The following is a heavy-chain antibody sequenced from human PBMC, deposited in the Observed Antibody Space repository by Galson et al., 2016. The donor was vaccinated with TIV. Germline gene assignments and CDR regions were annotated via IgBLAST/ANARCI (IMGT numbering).Heavy chain of an antibody. Sequence: SLRLSCAASGLSVSINYMTWVRQAPGKGLEWVSLISDGGNTYYPDSVKGRFSISRDKSENTLYLQMNSLRVEDTAVYYCARDRIVDATYYYYYYGMDVWGQGTAVTVSS. CDR1: GLSVSINY. CDR3: ARDRIVDATYYYYYYGMDV. CDR2: ISDGGNT. D-gene: IGHD1-26*01. J-gene: IGHJ6*02. V-gene: IGHV3-66*02.